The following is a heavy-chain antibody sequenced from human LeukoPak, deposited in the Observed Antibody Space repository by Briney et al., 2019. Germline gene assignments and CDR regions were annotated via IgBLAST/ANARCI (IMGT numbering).Heavy chain of an antibody. CDR1: GFTFSSYA. D-gene: IGHD6-19*01. CDR2: ISGSGGST. J-gene: IGHJ5*02. CDR3: SKSGIAAGAGSTFDP. Sequence: GGSLRLSCAASGFTFSSYAMSWVRQAPGKGLEWVSAISGSGGSTYYADSVKGRFTISRDNSKNTLYLQMNSLRAEDTAVYYWSKSGIAAGAGSTFDPWGQGTLVTVSS. V-gene: IGHV3-23*01.